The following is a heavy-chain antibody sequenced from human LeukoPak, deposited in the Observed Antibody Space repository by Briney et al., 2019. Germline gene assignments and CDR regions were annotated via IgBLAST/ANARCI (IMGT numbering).Heavy chain of an antibody. D-gene: IGHD2-21*02. CDR3: AREQTRGGDLDF. Sequence: GGSLRLSCAASGFTFSDYYMSWIRQAPGKGLEWVSYISSSGSTIYYADSVKGRFTISRDNAKNSLYLQMYSLRAEDSTVYYCAREQTRGGDLDFWGQGALVTVSS. V-gene: IGHV3-11*04. CDR1: GFTFSDYY. CDR2: ISSSGSTI. J-gene: IGHJ4*02.